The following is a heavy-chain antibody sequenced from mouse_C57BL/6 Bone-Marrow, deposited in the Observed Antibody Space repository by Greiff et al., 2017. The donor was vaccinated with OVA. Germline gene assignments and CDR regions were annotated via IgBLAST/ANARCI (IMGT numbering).Heavy chain of an antibody. Sequence: VQLQQPGAELVKPGASVTMSCKASGYTFTSYWITWVKQRHGQGLEWIGDIYPGSGSTNYNEKFQSKATLTVDTSSSTAYMQLSSLTSEDSSVYYCARAFYDYGYYAMDYWGQGTSVTVSS. D-gene: IGHD2-4*01. CDR2: IYPGSGST. J-gene: IGHJ4*01. CDR1: GYTFTSYW. V-gene: IGHV1-55*01. CDR3: ARAFYDYGYYAMDY.